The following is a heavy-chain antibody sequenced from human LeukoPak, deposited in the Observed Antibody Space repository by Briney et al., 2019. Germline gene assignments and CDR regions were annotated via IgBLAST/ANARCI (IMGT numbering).Heavy chain of an antibody. D-gene: IGHD6-19*01. V-gene: IGHV3-7*01. J-gene: IGHJ6*03. CDR3: ASHDGDSSGWGLYYYYYMDV. CDR1: GFTFSSYW. CDR2: IKQDGSEK. Sequence: GGSLRLSCAASGFTFSSYWMSWVRQAPGKGLEWVANIKQDGSEKYYVDSVKGRFTISRDNAKNSLYLQMNSLRAEDTAVYYCASHDGDSSGWGLYYYYYMDVWGKGTTVTVSS.